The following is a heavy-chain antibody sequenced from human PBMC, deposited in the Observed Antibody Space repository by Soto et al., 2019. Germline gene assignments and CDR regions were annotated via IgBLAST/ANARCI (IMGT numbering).Heavy chain of an antibody. V-gene: IGHV3-9*01. CDR1: GFTFDDYA. D-gene: IGHD5-12*01. J-gene: IGHJ3*02. Sequence: EVQLVESGGGLVQPGRSLRLSCAASGFTFDDYAMHWVRQAPGKGLEWVSGISWNSGSIGYADSVKGRFTISRDNAKNSLYLQMNSLRAEDTALYYCAKGSYSGYVGAFDIWGQGTMVTVSS. CDR3: AKGSYSGYVGAFDI. CDR2: ISWNSGSI.